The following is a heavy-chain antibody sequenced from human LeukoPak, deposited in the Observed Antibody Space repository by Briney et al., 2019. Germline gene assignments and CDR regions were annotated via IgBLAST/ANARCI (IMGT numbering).Heavy chain of an antibody. D-gene: IGHD1-26*01. V-gene: IGHV4-59*08. CDR3: ARQWELRVWYFDL. CDR2: IYYSGST. CDR1: GGSISSYY. Sequence: PSETLSLTGTVSGGSISSYYWSGIRQPPGKGLEWIGYIYYSGSTNYNPSLKSRVTISVDTSKNQFSLKLSSVTAADTAVYYCARQWELRVWYFDLWGRGTLVTVSS. J-gene: IGHJ2*01.